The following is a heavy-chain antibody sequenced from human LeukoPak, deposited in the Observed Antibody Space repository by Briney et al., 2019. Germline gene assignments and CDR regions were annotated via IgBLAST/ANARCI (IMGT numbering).Heavy chain of an antibody. D-gene: IGHD2-8*01. CDR1: GFTFSDYA. Sequence: GGSLRLSCAASGFTFSDYAMHWVRQAPGKGLEFVSGISNSGENPHYANSAKGRFTISRDNSKNTLYLQMGSLKTEDLAVYYCARGSVFTASYYHCMDFWGQGTTVTVSS. V-gene: IGHV3-64*01. CDR3: ARGSVFTASYYHCMDF. CDR2: ISNSGENP. J-gene: IGHJ6*02.